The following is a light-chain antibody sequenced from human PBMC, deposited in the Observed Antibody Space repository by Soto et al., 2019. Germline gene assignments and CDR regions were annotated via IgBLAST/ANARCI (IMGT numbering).Light chain of an antibody. CDR1: LSVNSN. CDR2: GAS. V-gene: IGKV3-15*01. Sequence: IVMTQSPATLSVSPGERATLSCRASLSVNSNLAWYQQKPGQAPRLLIYGASTRATGIPARFSGSGSGTEFTLTISSLQSEDFAVYYCQQYDNWPPWTFGQGTKVEIK. J-gene: IGKJ1*01. CDR3: QQYDNWPPWT.